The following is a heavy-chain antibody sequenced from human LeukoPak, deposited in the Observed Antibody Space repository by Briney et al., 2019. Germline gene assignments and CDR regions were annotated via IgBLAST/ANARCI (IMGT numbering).Heavy chain of an antibody. CDR2: VSISSGTI. Sequence: GGSLRLSFAASGFTFSGHNMNWVRQAPGRGLEWISFVSISSGTIYYADSVNGRFRISRDNAKSSLDLEMNSLRAEDTAVYYCARAMSTFGGVRNYFDSWGQGTLVTVSS. J-gene: IGHJ4*02. V-gene: IGHV3-48*04. D-gene: IGHD3-16*01. CDR1: GFTFSGHN. CDR3: ARAMSTFGGVRNYFDS.